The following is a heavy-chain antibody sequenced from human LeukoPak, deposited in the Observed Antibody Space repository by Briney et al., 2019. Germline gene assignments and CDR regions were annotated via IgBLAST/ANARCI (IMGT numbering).Heavy chain of an antibody. Sequence: GGSLRLSCAASGFTFSSYWMSWVRQAPGKGLEWVANIKQDGSEKYYVDSVKGRFAISRDNAKNSLYLQMNSLRAEDTAVYYCARGRNVLLWFGELSPFDYWGQGTLVTVSS. V-gene: IGHV3-7*01. CDR1: GFTFSSYW. J-gene: IGHJ4*02. CDR2: IKQDGSEK. CDR3: ARGRNVLLWFGELSPFDY. D-gene: IGHD3-10*01.